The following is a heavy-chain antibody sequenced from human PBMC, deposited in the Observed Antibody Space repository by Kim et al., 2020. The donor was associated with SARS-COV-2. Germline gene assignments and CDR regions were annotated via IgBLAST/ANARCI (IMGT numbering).Heavy chain of an antibody. Sequence: GGSLRLSCAASGFTFSSYGMHWVRQAPGKGLEWVAVISYDGSNKYYADSVKGRFTISRDNSKNTLYLQMNSLRAEDTAVYYCAKGGTRRGLTGYSYGLGAVAGLFSPGEEDVWGQGTTVTVSS. D-gene: IGHD5-18*01. CDR3: AKGGTRRGLTGYSYGLGAVAGLFSPGEEDV. CDR2: ISYDGSNK. J-gene: IGHJ6*02. CDR1: GFTFSSYG. V-gene: IGHV3-30*18.